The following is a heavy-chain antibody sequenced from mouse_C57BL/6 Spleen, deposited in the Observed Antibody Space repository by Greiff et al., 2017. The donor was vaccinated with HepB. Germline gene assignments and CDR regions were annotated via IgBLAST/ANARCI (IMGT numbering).Heavy chain of an antibody. CDR3: ATYYSKGDYFDY. D-gene: IGHD2-5*01. V-gene: IGHV3-6*01. J-gene: IGHJ2*01. CDR1: GYSITSGYY. CDR2: ISYDGSN. Sequence: EVQLVESGPGLVKPSQSLSLTCSVTGYSITSGYYWNWIRQFPGNKLEWMGYISYDGSNNYNPSLKNRISITRDTSKNQFFLKLNSVTTEDTATYYCATYYSKGDYFDYWGQGTTLTVSS.